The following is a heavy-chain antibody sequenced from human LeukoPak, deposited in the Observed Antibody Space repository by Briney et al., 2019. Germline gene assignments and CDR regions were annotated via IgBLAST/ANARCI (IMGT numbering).Heavy chain of an antibody. Sequence: ASVKVSCKASGGTFSSYAISWVRQAPGQGLEWMGRIIPILGIANYAQKFQGRVTITADESTSTAYMELSSLRSEDTAVYYCARVGYYDSSGFPSTSGYFDYWGQGTLVTVSS. CDR2: IIPILGIA. D-gene: IGHD3-22*01. CDR3: ARVGYYDSSGFPSTSGYFDY. J-gene: IGHJ4*02. CDR1: GGTFSSYA. V-gene: IGHV1-69*04.